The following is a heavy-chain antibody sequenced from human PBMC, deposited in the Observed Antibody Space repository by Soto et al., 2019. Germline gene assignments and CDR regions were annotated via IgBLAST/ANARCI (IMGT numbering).Heavy chain of an antibody. D-gene: IGHD6-25*01. J-gene: IGHJ5*02. CDR3: SREGGFDWFYP. Sequence: EVHLVESGGGLVQPGGSLRLSCAASGFTFRDYEMNWVRQAPGKGLEWVSYISLSGTTIHYADSVKGRFTISRDNAKNSVYLQMNCLRVEDTAIYDCSREGGFDWFYPWGQGTLVTVSS. CDR2: ISLSGTTI. V-gene: IGHV3-48*03. CDR1: GFTFRDYE.